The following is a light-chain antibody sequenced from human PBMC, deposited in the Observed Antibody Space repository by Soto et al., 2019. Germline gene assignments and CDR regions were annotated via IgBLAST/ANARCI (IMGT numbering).Light chain of an antibody. V-gene: IGKV1-27*01. J-gene: IGKJ1*01. CDR2: EAS. Sequence: DIQMTQSPSSLSASVGDRVTITCRASQGIINYLAWYQQKPGKVPRLLIYEASALQSGVPSRFSGSGFGTDFSLTITSLQPEDVATYYCQKYDSAPRTFGPGNKVEIK. CDR1: QGIINY. CDR3: QKYDSAPRT.